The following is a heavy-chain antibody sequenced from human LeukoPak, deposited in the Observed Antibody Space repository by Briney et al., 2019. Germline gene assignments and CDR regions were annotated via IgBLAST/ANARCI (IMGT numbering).Heavy chain of an antibody. Sequence: GGSLRLSCAAFGFTFSSYAMHWVRQAPGKGLEWVAVISYDGSNKYYADSVKGRFTISRDNSKNTLYLQMNSLRAEDTAVYYCASSGSYRFDYWGQGTLATVSS. D-gene: IGHD1-26*01. J-gene: IGHJ4*02. V-gene: IGHV3-30-3*01. CDR2: ISYDGSNK. CDR3: ASSGSYRFDY. CDR1: GFTFSSYA.